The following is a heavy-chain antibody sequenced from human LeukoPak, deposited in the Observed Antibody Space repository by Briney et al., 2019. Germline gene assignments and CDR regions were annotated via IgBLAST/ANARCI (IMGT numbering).Heavy chain of an antibody. CDR3: ARDQRGKDY. Sequence: GGSLRLSCAASGFTFNNYRMSWVRQAPGKGLEWVANIKQDGSEKYYVDSVKGRFTISRDNAKNSLYLQMNSLRAEDTAVYYCARDQRGKDYWGQGTLVTVSS. CDR1: GFTFNNYR. CDR2: IKQDGSEK. J-gene: IGHJ4*02. D-gene: IGHD4-23*01. V-gene: IGHV3-7*01.